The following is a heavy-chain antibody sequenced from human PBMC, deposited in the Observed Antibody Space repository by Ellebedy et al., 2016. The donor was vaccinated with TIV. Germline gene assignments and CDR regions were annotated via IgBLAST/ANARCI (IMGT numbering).Heavy chain of an antibody. CDR1: GYTFTGYY. CDR2: INPNSGVT. CDR3: ARAEQHFGSTPGF. J-gene: IGHJ4*02. Sequence: AASVKVSCKASGYTFTGYYLHWARQAPGQGLEWVGWINPNSGVTHSSENFEGRVTITRDKSISTAFLELRSLKSDDTAVYYWARAEQHFGSTPGFWGQGTRVTVSS. D-gene: IGHD3-3*02. V-gene: IGHV1-2*02.